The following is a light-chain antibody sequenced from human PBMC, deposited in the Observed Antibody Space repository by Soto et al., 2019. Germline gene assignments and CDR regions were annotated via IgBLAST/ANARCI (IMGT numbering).Light chain of an antibody. J-gene: IGKJ3*01. CDR1: QSISSY. Sequence: DIQMTQSPSSLSAYVGDRVTITCRASQSISSYLNWYQQKPGKAPKLLIYAASSLQSGVPSRFTGIGSGTDFTLTISSLQPEDFATYYCQQSYSTLLFTFGPGTKVDIK. CDR2: AAS. CDR3: QQSYSTLLFT. V-gene: IGKV1-39*01.